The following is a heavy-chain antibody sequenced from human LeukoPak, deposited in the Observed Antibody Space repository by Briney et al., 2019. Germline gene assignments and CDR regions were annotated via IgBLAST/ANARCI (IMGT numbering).Heavy chain of an antibody. D-gene: IGHD6-19*01. CDR1: GFTFSSYS. CDR3: AVAEFNWFDP. V-gene: IGHV3-21*01. CDR2: ISSNSSYI. J-gene: IGHJ5*02. Sequence: GGSLRLSCAASGFTFSSYSMNWVRQAPGKGLEWVSSISSNSSYIYYADSVKGRFTISRDNAKNSLYLQMNSLRAEDTAVYYCAVAEFNWFDPWGQGTLVTVSS.